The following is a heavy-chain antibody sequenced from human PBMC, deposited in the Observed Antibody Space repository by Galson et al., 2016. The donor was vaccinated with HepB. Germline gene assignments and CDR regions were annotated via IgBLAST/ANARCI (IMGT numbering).Heavy chain of an antibody. Sequence: SVKVSCKASGYTFTSYAIQWVRQAPGQRLDWMGWINAGHGNTKYSQKFQGRVTITRDTSATTAYMELSSLRSEDTAVYYCARETPLRSSFDYWGQGTLVTVSS. D-gene: IGHD5/OR15-5a*01. CDR3: ARETPLRSSFDY. J-gene: IGHJ4*02. CDR2: INAGHGNT. V-gene: IGHV1-3*01. CDR1: GYTFTSYA.